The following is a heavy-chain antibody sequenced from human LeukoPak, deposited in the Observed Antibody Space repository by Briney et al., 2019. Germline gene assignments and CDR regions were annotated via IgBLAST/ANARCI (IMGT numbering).Heavy chain of an antibody. V-gene: IGHV4-59*01. J-gene: IGHJ4*02. CDR2: IYYGGST. D-gene: IGHD3-22*01. CDR3: ARARLDSSGQFDY. Sequence: PSETLSLTCTVSGGSISSYYWSWIREPPGKGLEWIGYIYYGGSTDYNPSLKSRVTISKDTSKTQFSLRLSSVTAADTAVYYCARARLDSSGQFDYWGQGTLVTVSS. CDR1: GGSISSYY.